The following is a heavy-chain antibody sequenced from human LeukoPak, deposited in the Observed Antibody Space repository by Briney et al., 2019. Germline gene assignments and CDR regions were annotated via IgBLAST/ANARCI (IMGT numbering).Heavy chain of an antibody. D-gene: IGHD1-26*01. CDR2: INHSGST. J-gene: IGHJ4*02. CDR3: ARGSVGATEGFDY. V-gene: IGHV4-34*01. Sequence: SETLSLTCAVYGGSFSGYYRSWIRQPPGKGLEWIGEINHSGSTNYNPSLKSRVTISVDTSKNQFSLKLSSVTAADTAVYYCARGSVGATEGFDYWGQGTLVTVSS. CDR1: GGSFSGYY.